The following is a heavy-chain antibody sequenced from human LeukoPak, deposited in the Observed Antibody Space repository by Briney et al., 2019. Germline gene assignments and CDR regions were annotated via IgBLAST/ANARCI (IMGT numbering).Heavy chain of an antibody. Sequence: SSVKVSFKSSGGTFSSYAISWVRQAPGQGLEWMGRIIPIFGTANYAQKFQGRVTITTDESTSTAYMELSSLRSEDTAVYYCAREGSGYQLNWFDPWGQGTLVTVSS. CDR1: GGTFSSYA. J-gene: IGHJ5*02. D-gene: IGHD3-22*01. V-gene: IGHV1-69*05. CDR3: AREGSGYQLNWFDP. CDR2: IIPIFGTA.